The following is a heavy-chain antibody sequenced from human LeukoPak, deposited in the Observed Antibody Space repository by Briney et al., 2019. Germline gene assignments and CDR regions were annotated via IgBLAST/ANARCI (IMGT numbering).Heavy chain of an antibody. CDR2: ISYSGTT. CDR1: GGSISSRPYY. CDR3: ARGVGFTKGWYSDF. D-gene: IGHD6-19*01. J-gene: IGHJ4*02. Sequence: SETLSLTCTVSGGSISSRPYYWGWVRQPPGKGLEWIGTISYSGTTYYSPSLKSRVTISLDTSKNQFSLRLNAVTAADTAVYYCARGVGFTKGWYSDFWGQGTLVTVSS. V-gene: IGHV4-39*07.